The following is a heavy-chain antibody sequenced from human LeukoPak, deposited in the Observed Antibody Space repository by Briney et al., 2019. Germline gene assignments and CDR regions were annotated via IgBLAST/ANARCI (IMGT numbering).Heavy chain of an antibody. D-gene: IGHD3-22*01. V-gene: IGHV3-23*01. CDR3: AKETYYYDSRGYLLDY. J-gene: IGHJ4*02. Sequence: GGSLRLSCAASGFTFSSYAMSWVRQAPGKGLEWVSAISGSGGSTYYADSVKGRFTISRDNSKNTLYLQMNSLRAEDTAVYYCAKETYYYDSRGYLLDYWGQGTLVSVSS. CDR1: GFTFSSYA. CDR2: ISGSGGST.